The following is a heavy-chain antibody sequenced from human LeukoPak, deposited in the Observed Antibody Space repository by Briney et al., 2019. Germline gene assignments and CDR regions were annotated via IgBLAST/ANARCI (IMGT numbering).Heavy chain of an antibody. D-gene: IGHD6-13*01. J-gene: IGHJ3*02. CDR2: SYYRGST. CDR3: ARLTFIAAAATPYDAFDI. CDR1: GDSISSGGYS. Sequence: SETLSLTCTVSGDSISSGGYSWSWIRQHPGKGLEWIGYSYYRGSTNYNPSLKSRVTISVDTSKNQFSLKLSSVTAADTAVYYCARLTFIAAAATPYDAFDIWGQGTMVTVSS. V-gene: IGHV4-61*08.